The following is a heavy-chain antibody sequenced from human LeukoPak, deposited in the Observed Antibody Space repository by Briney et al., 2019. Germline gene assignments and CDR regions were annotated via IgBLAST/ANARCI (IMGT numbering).Heavy chain of an antibody. J-gene: IGHJ4*02. CDR2: IYYSGST. V-gene: IGHV4-59*01. CDR3: ARVDVSYYDSSGYYPYYFDY. CDR1: GGSISSYY. Sequence: SETLSLTCTVSGGSISSYYWSWVRQPPGKGLEWIGYIYYSGSTNYNPSLKSRVTISVDTSKNQFSLKLSSVTAADTAVYYCARVDVSYYDSSGYYPYYFDYWGQGTLVTVSS. D-gene: IGHD3-22*01.